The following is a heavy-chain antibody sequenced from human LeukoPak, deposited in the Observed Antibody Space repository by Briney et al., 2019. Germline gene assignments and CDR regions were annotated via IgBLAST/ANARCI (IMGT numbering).Heavy chain of an antibody. V-gene: IGHV3-9*01. CDR3: AKGITIFGVVTHDAFDI. Sequence: GRSLRLSCAASGFTFDDYAMHWVRQAPGKGLEWVSGISWNSGSIGYADSVKGRFTISRDNAKNSLYLQMNSLRAEDTALYYCAKGITIFGVVTHDAFDIWGQRTMVTVSS. J-gene: IGHJ3*02. CDR1: GFTFDDYA. D-gene: IGHD3-3*01. CDR2: ISWNSGSI.